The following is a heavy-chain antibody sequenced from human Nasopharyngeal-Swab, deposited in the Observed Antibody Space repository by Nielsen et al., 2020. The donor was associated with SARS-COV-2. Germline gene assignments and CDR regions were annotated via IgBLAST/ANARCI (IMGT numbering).Heavy chain of an antibody. J-gene: IGHJ5*02. CDR3: ARTDDYDILTGPYHP. D-gene: IGHD3-9*01. Sequence: GESLKISCKGSGYRFTNYWIGWVRQMPGKGLEWMGILYPGDSDTRYSPSFQGQVTISADKSISTAYLQWSSLKASDTAMYYCARTDDYDILTGPYHPWGQGTLVTVSS. V-gene: IGHV5-51*01. CDR2: LYPGDSDT. CDR1: GYRFTNYW.